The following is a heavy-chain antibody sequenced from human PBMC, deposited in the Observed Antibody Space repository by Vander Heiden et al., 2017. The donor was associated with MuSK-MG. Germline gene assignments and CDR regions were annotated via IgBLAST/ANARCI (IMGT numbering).Heavy chain of an antibody. CDR2: IRSKAYGGTT. V-gene: IGHV3-49*04. CDR3: TRGIYPYSGSPADAFEI. CDR1: GFTFGDCA. Sequence: EVQLVESGGGLVQPGRSLRLSCTASGFTFGDCAVGWVRQAPGKGLEWVGFIRSKAYGGTTEYAASVKGRFTMSRDDSENIAYLQMNSLKTEDTAVYYCTRGIYPYSGSPADAFEIWGQGTRVTVSS. J-gene: IGHJ3*02. D-gene: IGHD1-26*01.